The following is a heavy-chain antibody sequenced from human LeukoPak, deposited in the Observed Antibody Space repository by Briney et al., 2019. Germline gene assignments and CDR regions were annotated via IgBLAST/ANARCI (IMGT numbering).Heavy chain of an antibody. CDR2: IDWSGDRI. CDR1: GFTFDDYG. Sequence: RLGGSLRLSCAASGFTFDDYGMSWVRQVPGKGLEWVSGIDWSGDRIAYADSVKGRFTISRDNAENSLSLQVSSLRAEDTALYYCARSGYSSGWYRGPFDYWGQGTLVTVSS. D-gene: IGHD6-19*01. CDR3: ARSGYSSGWYRGPFDY. V-gene: IGHV3-20*04. J-gene: IGHJ4*02.